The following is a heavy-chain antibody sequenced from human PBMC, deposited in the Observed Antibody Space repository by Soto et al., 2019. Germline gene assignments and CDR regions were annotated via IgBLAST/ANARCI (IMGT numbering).Heavy chain of an antibody. CDR2: ISANSGDT. D-gene: IGHD2-2*01. CDR3: ARDFRDSCRGTSCIYFDY. V-gene: IGHV1-18*01. J-gene: IGHJ4*02. Sequence: ASVKVSCKASGYTFASYGFSWVRQAPGQGLEWVAWISANSGDTNSAQKFQDRVTLTTDTSTSTAYMDLRSLRSDDTAVYYRARDFRDSCRGTSCIYFDYWGQGTLVTVSS. CDR1: GYTFASYG.